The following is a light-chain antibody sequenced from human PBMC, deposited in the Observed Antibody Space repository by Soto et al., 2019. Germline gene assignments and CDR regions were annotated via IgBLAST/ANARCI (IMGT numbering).Light chain of an antibody. Sequence: EIGLTQSPGTLSLSPGERATLSCRASQSVSSNYLAWYQQKPGQAPRLLIYGASREAAGIPDRFSGSGSGRDFTLTISTLEPDDFAVYFCHQYGRSPRFTFGQGTKLEVK. CDR2: GAS. CDR1: QSVSSNY. J-gene: IGKJ2*01. V-gene: IGKV3-20*01. CDR3: HQYGRSPRFT.